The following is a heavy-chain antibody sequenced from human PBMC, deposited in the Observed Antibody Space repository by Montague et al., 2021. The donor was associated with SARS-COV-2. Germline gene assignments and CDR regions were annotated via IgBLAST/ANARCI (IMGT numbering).Heavy chain of an antibody. CDR1: GGSIRSENYY. D-gene: IGHD6-25*01. V-gene: IGHV4-31*03. J-gene: IGHJ4*02. CDR2: IHYSGST. Sequence: TLSLTCTVSGGSIRSENYYWSWIRQHPGKGLEWIGYIHYSGSTDYNPSLNSRVSISVDTSKNQFSRKLSSVTAADTAVYYCAREYPGFTLDYWGQGTLVTVSS. CDR3: AREYPGFTLDY.